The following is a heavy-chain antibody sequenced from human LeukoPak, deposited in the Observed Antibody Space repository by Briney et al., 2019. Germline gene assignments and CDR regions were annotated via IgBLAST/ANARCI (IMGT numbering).Heavy chain of an antibody. CDR3: ARVKAVAGRVDYYYYVMEV. CDR1: GVTFCSFA. D-gene: IGHD6-19*01. Sequence: GTLRLSCAASGVTFCSFAMHWVRPAPREGLERVAVISFDGSNKYYADSVKGRFTISRDNSKNTLYLQMNSLRPEDTAVYYCARVKAVAGRVDYYYYVMEVWGQGTTVTVSS. CDR2: ISFDGSNK. J-gene: IGHJ6*02. V-gene: IGHV3-30*11.